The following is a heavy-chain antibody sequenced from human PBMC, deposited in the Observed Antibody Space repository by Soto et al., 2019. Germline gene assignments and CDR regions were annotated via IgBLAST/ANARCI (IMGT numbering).Heavy chain of an antibody. V-gene: IGHV4-31*03. CDR3: SRDRHNNFFDP. CDR1: GASMSSGGYY. CDR2: IYYSGST. J-gene: IGHJ5*02. Sequence: QVQLQESGPGLVKPSQTLSLTCTVSGASMSSGGYYWTWIRQSPGKGLEWIGYIYYSGSTYYNPSLEXRXAXSXXTSRSQFSLTLHSVTAADTAIYYCSRDRHNNFFDPWGQGTLVTVPS. D-gene: IGHD6-6*01.